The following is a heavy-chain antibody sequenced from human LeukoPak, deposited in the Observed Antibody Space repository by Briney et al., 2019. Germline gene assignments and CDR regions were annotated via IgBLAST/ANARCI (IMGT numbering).Heavy chain of an antibody. Sequence: SETLSLTCTVSGGSLSSYFWSWIRQPPGKGLEWIGYIYYSGSTNYNPSLKSRVTISVDTSKNQFSLKLSSVTAADTAVYYCARSAPYGANSDYWGQGTLVTVSS. V-gene: IGHV4-59*01. CDR1: GGSLSSYF. D-gene: IGHD4-23*01. J-gene: IGHJ4*02. CDR2: IYYSGST. CDR3: ARSAPYGANSDY.